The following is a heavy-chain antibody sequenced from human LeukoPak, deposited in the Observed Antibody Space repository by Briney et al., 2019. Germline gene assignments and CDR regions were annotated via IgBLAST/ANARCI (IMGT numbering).Heavy chain of an antibody. CDR2: ISGDGGST. J-gene: IGHJ3*02. D-gene: IGHD6-19*01. CDR3: AKDAPGWYDAFDI. CDR1: GFTFDDYA. V-gene: IGHV3-43*02. Sequence: GGSLRLSCAASGFTFDDYAMHWVRQAPGKGLEWVSLISGDGGSTYYADSVKGRFTISRDNSKNSLYLQMNSLRTEDTAVYYCAKDAPGWYDAFDIWVQGTMVTVSS.